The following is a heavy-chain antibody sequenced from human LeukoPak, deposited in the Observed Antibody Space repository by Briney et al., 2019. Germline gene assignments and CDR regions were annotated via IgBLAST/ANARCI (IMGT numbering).Heavy chain of an antibody. J-gene: IGHJ1*01. CDR3: AASGEYSSSRFEYFQH. D-gene: IGHD6-13*01. Sequence: GESLKISCKGSGYSFTSYWIGWVRQMPGKGLEWMGIIYPGDSDTRYSPSFQGQVTISADKSISTAYLQWSSLKASDTAMYYCAASGEYSSSRFEYFQHWGQGTLVTVSS. CDR1: GYSFTSYW. V-gene: IGHV5-51*01. CDR2: IYPGDSDT.